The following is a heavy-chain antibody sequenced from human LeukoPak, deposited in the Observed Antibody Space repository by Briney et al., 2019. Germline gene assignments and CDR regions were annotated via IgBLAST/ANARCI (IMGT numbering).Heavy chain of an antibody. CDR1: GLTLSNYW. CDR2: INSDGSST. D-gene: IGHD2-21*02. V-gene: IGHV3-74*01. J-gene: IGHJ6*02. Sequence: GGSLRLSCAASGLTLSNYWMHWVRQAPGKGLVWVSRINSDGSSTSYADSVKGRFTISRDNAKNTLYLQMNSLRAEDTAVYYCARERVVVTAIEDCYYGMDVWGQGTTVTVSS. CDR3: ARERVVVTAIEDCYYGMDV.